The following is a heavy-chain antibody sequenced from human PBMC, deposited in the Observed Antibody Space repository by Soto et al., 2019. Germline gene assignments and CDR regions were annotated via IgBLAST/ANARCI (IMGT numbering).Heavy chain of an antibody. CDR2: IIPIFGIV. D-gene: IGHD3-3*01. V-gene: IGHV1-69*01. CDR3: ARVFRGDYYYYGLDV. Sequence: QVQLVQSGAEEKKPGSSVKVSCKTSGGTFSTYAINWVRQATGQGLAWMGGIIPIFGIVNYAQKLQDRVTITADESTSTAYMELSSLRSEDTAVYYCARVFRGDYYYYGLDVWGQGTTVTVSS. CDR1: GGTFSTYA. J-gene: IGHJ6*02.